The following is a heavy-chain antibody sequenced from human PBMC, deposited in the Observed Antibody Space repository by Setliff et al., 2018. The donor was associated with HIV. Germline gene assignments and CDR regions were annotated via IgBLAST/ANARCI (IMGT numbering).Heavy chain of an antibody. Sequence: SETVSLTCTVPGASISSGGYYWSWIRQHPGKGLEWIAYIYYSGSTYYNPSLKSRVTISVDTSKNHFSLKLSSVTAADTAVYYCARAALTSVTTGFLDWYFDLWGRGTLVTVSS. CDR3: ARAALTSVTTGFLDWYFDL. D-gene: IGHD4-17*01. CDR1: GASISSGGYY. V-gene: IGHV4-31*03. J-gene: IGHJ2*01. CDR2: IYYSGST.